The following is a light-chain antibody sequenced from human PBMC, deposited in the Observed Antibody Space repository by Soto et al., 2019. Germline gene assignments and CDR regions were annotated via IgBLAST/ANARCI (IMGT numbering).Light chain of an antibody. CDR3: QQYNTWPLT. CDR1: QSVSSY. V-gene: IGKV3-15*01. CDR2: GAS. Sequence: EIVMTQSPATLSVPPGERATLSCRASQSVSSYLAWYQQKPGHAPRLLIYGASTRVTGIPARFSGSGSGTEFTLTINILPSEDFAVTYCQQYNTWPLTFGGGTKVEIK. J-gene: IGKJ4*01.